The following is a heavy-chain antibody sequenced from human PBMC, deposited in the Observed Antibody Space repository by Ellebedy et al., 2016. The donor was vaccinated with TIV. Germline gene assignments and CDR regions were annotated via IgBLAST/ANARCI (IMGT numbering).Heavy chain of an antibody. CDR2: ISSSGSTI. Sequence: GESLKISCAASGFSFSDYYMSWIRQAPGKGLEWVSYISSSGSTIYYADSVKGRFTLSRDNAKNSLYLQMNSLRAEDTAMYYCARDWGGYCSGGSCYGNWFDPWGQGTLVTVSS. CDR3: ARDWGGYCSGGSCYGNWFDP. V-gene: IGHV3-11*01. D-gene: IGHD2-15*01. J-gene: IGHJ5*02. CDR1: GFSFSDYY.